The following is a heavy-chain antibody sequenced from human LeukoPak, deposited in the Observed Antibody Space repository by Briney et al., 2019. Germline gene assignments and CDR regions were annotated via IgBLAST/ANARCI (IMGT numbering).Heavy chain of an antibody. D-gene: IGHD5-24*01. CDR1: GFTFSSYG. CDR3: AKDWGDGYNTMDYYYYYMDV. Sequence: PGGSLRLSCAASGFTFSSYGMHWVRQAPGKGLEWVAFIRYDGSNKYYADSVKGRFTISRDNSKNTLYLQMNSLRAEDTAVYYCAKDWGDGYNTMDYYYYYMDVWGEGTTVTVSS. J-gene: IGHJ6*03. CDR2: IRYDGSNK. V-gene: IGHV3-30*02.